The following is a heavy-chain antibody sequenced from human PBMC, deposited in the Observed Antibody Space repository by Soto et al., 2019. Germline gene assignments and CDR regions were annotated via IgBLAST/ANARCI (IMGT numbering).Heavy chain of an antibody. V-gene: IGHV3-7*03. CDR2: IKPDGSEK. D-gene: IGHD3-3*01. J-gene: IGHJ4*02. CDR3: ARAEDYDFWSGPPKYFDN. CDR1: GFTFRSYW. Sequence: GGSLRLSCATSGFTFRSYWMTWVRQAPGKGPEWVANIKPDGSEKQYVDSVKGRFTVSRDNAKKSLDLQMNSLRVEDTAVYYCARAEDYDFWSGPPKYFDNWGQGTPVTVSS.